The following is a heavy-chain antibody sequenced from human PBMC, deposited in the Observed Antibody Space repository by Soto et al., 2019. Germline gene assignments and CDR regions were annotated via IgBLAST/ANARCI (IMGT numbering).Heavy chain of an antibody. CDR3: AKTPRQWLVYFDY. D-gene: IGHD6-19*01. CDR1: GFNFSNYA. V-gene: IGHV3-23*01. Sequence: PGGSLRLSCAASGFNFSNYAIAWVRQAPGKGLEWVSGISGSGGTTYYADSVKGRFTISRDNSKDTLHLQMNSLRAEDTAVYYCAKTPRQWLVYFDYWGQGALVTVSS. J-gene: IGHJ4*02. CDR2: ISGSGGTT.